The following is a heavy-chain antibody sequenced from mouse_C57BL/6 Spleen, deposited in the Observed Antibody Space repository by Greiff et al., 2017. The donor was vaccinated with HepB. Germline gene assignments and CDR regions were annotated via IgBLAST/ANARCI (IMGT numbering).Heavy chain of an antibody. CDR2: IYPGDGDT. V-gene: IGHV1-82*01. J-gene: IGHJ3*01. Sequence: VQLQQSGPELVKPGASVKISCKASGYAFSSSWMNWVKQRPGKGLEWIGRIYPGDGDTNYNGKFKGKATLTADKSSSTAYMQLSSLASEDSAVSFCARAWFAYWGQGTLVTVSA. CDR1: GYAFSSSW. CDR3: ARAWFAY.